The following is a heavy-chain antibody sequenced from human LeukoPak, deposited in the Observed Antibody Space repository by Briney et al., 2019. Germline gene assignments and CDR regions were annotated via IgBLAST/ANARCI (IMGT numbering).Heavy chain of an antibody. CDR1: GGSISSSSYY. V-gene: IGHV4-39*01. D-gene: IGHD3-10*01. J-gene: IGHJ4*02. CDR3: ARGWYYGSGSPDY. Sequence: SETLSLTCTVSGGSISSSSYYWGWIRQPPGKGLEWIGSIYYSGSTYYNPSLKSRVTISVDTSKNQFSLKLSSVTAADTAVYYCARGWYYGSGSPDYWGQGTLVTVSS. CDR2: IYYSGST.